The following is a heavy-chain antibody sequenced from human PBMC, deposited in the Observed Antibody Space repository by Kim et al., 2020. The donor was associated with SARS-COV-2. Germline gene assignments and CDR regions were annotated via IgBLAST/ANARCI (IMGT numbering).Heavy chain of an antibody. CDR2: ISWNSGSI. D-gene: IGHD3-3*01. Sequence: GGSLRLSCAASGFTFDDYAMHWVRQAPGKGLEWVSGISWNSGSIGYADSVKGRFTISRDNAKNSLYLQMNSLRAEDTALYYCAKGDDFWSGSNYWGQGTLVTVSS. CDR1: GFTFDDYA. V-gene: IGHV3-9*01. J-gene: IGHJ4*02. CDR3: AKGDDFWSGSNY.